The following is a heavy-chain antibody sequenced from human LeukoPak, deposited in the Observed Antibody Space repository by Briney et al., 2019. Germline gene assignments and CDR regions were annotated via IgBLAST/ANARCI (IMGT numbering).Heavy chain of an antibody. Sequence: SETLSLTCTVSGGSISSYYWSWIRQPPGKGLEWIGYIYTSGSTNYNPSLKSRVTISVDTSKNQFSLKLSSVTAADTAVYYCARGWDTAMVRPPDYWGQGTLVTVSS. CDR1: GGSISSYY. J-gene: IGHJ4*02. D-gene: IGHD5-18*01. CDR3: ARGWDTAMVRPPDY. V-gene: IGHV4-4*09. CDR2: IYTSGST.